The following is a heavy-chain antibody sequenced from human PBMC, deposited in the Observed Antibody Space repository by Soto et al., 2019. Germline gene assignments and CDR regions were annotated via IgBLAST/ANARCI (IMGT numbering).Heavy chain of an antibody. V-gene: IGHV1-69*02. Sequence: QVQLVQSGAEVKKPGSSVMVSCKASGGTFSSYTISWVRQAPGQGLEWMGRIIPILGIANYAQKFQGRVTITADKSTSTAYMELSSLRSEDTAVYHCARRTGSGEYYFDYWGQGTLVTVS. D-gene: IGHD3-16*01. CDR3: ARRTGSGEYYFDY. CDR2: IIPILGIA. CDR1: GGTFSSYT. J-gene: IGHJ4*02.